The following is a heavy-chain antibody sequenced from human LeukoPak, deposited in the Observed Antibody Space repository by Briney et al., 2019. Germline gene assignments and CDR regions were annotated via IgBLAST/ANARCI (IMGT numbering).Heavy chain of an antibody. CDR2: ISAYNGNT. V-gene: IGHV1-18*01. J-gene: IGHJ1*01. D-gene: IGHD2-2*02. Sequence: ASVKVSCKASGYTFTSYGISWVRQAPGQGLEWMGWISAYNGNTNYAQKLQGRVTMTTDTSTSTAYMELSSLRSEDTAVYYCARGSCSSTSCYNIEYFQHWGQGTLVTVSS. CDR3: ARGSCSSTSCYNIEYFQH. CDR1: GYTFTSYG.